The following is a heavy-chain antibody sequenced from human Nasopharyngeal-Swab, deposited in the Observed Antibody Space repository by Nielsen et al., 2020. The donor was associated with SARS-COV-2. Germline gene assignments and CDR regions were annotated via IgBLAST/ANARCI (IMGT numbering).Heavy chain of an antibody. CDR1: GFTVSGNF. J-gene: IGHJ5*02. CDR2: IYSAGQT. V-gene: IGHV3-53*01. Sequence: GGSLRLSCAASGFTVSGNFMTWVRQAPGKGLEWVSVIYSAGQTNYADSVKGRFTISRDNSKNSLYLQMNSLRAEDTAVYYCARDCSSTSCYGGWFDPWGQGTLVTVSS. CDR3: ARDCSSTSCYGGWFDP. D-gene: IGHD2-2*01.